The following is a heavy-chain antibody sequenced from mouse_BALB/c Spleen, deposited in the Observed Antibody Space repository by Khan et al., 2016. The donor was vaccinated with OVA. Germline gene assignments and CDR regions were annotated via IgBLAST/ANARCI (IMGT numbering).Heavy chain of an antibody. V-gene: IGHV1S137*01. Sequence: QVRLQQSGAELVRPGVSVKLSCKGSGYTFTDFAMHWVKQSHAKSLEWIGVISTYYGDATYNQKFKGKATMTVDKSSSTAYMELARLTSDDSAIYYGARGSGNARFAYWGQGTLVTVSA. CDR3: ARGSGNARFAY. D-gene: IGHD1-3*01. CDR1: GYTFTDFA. CDR2: ISTYYGDA. J-gene: IGHJ3*01.